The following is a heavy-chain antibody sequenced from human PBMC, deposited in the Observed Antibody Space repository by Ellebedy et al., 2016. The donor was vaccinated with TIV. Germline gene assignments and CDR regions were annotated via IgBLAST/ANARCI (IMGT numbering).Heavy chain of an antibody. D-gene: IGHD5-18*01. CDR3: AREASGYSYAKS. CDR2: ISGSGGNT. CDR1: GFTFSNSA. Sequence: GGSLRLSXAASGFTFSNSAMSWVLQTPGRGLEWVSAISGSGGNTYYADSVKGRFTISRDNSKNTLFLQMNSLRAEDTAVYYCAREASGYSYAKSWGQGTLVTVSS. J-gene: IGHJ5*02. V-gene: IGHV3-23*01.